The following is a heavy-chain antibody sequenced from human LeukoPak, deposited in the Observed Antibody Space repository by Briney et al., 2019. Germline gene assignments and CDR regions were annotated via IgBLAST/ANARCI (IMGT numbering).Heavy chain of an antibody. CDR3: AKTFGVIIDDYFDY. CDR1: GYSFSSYW. J-gene: IGHJ4*02. D-gene: IGHD3-3*01. Sequence: KPGESLKISCKGSGYSFSSYWIGWTRQMPGKGLEWMGIIYPGASNTRYSPSFEGQVSISADKSISTAYLQWSSLKASDTAMYYCAKTFGVIIDDYFDYWGQGTLVTISS. V-gene: IGHV5-51*01. CDR2: IYPGASNT.